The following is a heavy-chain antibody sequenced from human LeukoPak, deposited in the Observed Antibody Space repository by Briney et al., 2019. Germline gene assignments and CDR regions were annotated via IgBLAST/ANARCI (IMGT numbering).Heavy chain of an antibody. CDR1: GGTFSSYA. J-gene: IGHJ3*02. V-gene: IGHV1-69*04. CDR3: AMEDIVVVPAAIQGDAFDI. Sequence: LVKVSCKASGGTFSSYAISWVRQAPGQGLEWMGRIIPILGIANYAQKFQGRVTITADKSTSTAYMELSSLRSEDTAVYYCAMEDIVVVPAAIQGDAFDIWGQGTMVTVSS. CDR2: IIPILGIA. D-gene: IGHD2-2*02.